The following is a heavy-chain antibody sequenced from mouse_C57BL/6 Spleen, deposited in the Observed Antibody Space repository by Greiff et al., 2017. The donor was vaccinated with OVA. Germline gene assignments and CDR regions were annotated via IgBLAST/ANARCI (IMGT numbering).Heavy chain of an antibody. CDR2: ISSGSSTI. J-gene: IGHJ2*01. V-gene: IGHV5-17*01. CDR1: GFTFSDYG. CDR3: ARGGNYVDY. Sequence: EVQLMESGGGLVKPGGSLKLSCAASGFTFSDYGMHWVRQAPEKGLEWVAYISSGSSTIYSADTVKGGFTISRDNAKNTLFLQMTSLRSEDTAMYYCARGGNYVDYWGQGTTLTVSS.